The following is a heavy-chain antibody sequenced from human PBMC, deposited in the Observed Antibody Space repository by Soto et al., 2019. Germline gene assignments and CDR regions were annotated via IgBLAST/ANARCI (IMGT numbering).Heavy chain of an antibody. V-gene: IGHV3-23*01. CDR3: AKESCGGDCSTYWYFDL. D-gene: IGHD2-21*01. CDR2: FSGSGGRT. Sequence: GGSLRLSCVASGFTFNSYAMSWVRPAPGKGLEWVSAFSGSGGRTYYADSVKGGFTIARDNSTNTLYLQMNSPRADDTAVFYCAKESCGGDCSTYWYFDLWGRGTLLTVSS. J-gene: IGHJ2*01. CDR1: GFTFNSYA.